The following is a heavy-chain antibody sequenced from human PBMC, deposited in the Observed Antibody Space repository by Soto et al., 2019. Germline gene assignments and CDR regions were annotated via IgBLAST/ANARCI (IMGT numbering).Heavy chain of an antibody. D-gene: IGHD2-15*01. V-gene: IGHV1-8*01. J-gene: IGHJ5*02. CDR2: MNPNSGNT. CDR1: GYTFTSYD. CDR3: ARGRASGSRTAKENWVDP. Sequence: QVQLVQSGAEVKKPGASVKVSCKASGYTFTSYDINWVRQATGQGLEWMGWMNPNSGNTGYAQQFQGRVTMTRNTSISTAYRELSSLRSEDTAVYYCARGRASGSRTAKENWVDPWGQGTLVTVSS.